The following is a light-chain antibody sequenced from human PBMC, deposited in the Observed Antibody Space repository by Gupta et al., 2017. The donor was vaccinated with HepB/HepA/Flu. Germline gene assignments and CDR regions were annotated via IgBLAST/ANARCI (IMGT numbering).Light chain of an antibody. CDR3: QQSNSSPCS. CDR2: GAS. V-gene: IGKV1-39*01. CDR1: QSIRNY. J-gene: IGKJ2*04. Sequence: DIQMITSPSSLSASVGDRVTITCRASQSIRNYLYWFQQKPGKAPKLLIYGASSLQSGVPSRFSGSGSGTDFTLTISSLQPEDFATYYCQQSNSSPCSFGQGTKVQIK.